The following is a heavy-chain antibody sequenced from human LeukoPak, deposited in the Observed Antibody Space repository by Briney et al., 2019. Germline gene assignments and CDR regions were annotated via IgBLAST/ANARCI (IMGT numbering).Heavy chain of an antibody. J-gene: IGHJ6*04. CDR3: VKVKYCSGGSCYGSYGMDV. CDR1: SFTFSSYA. Sequence: GGSLRLSCSASSFTFSSYAMHWVRQAPGKGLEYVSAISSNGGSTYYADSVKGRFTISRDNSKNTLYLQMSSLRAEDTAVYYCVKVKYCSGGSCYGSYGMDVWGKGTTVTVSS. V-gene: IGHV3-64D*06. CDR2: ISSNGGST. D-gene: IGHD2-15*01.